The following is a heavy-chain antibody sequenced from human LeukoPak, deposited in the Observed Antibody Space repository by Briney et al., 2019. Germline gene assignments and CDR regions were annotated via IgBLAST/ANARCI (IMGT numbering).Heavy chain of an antibody. CDR3: ARDSRTTVTTRTGAFDI. CDR2: INPSGGST. D-gene: IGHD4-17*01. Sequence: GASVKVSCKASGYTFTSYYMHWVRQAPGQGLEWMGIINPSGGSTCYAQKFQGRVTMTRDTSTSTVYMELSSLRSEDTAVYYCARDSRTTVTTRTGAFDIWGQGTMVTVSS. CDR1: GYTFTSYY. V-gene: IGHV1-46*01. J-gene: IGHJ3*02.